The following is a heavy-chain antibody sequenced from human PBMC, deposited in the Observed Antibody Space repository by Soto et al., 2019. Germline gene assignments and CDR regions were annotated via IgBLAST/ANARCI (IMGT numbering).Heavy chain of an antibody. CDR3: AKNLQHTYIGYFEY. Sequence: GGSLRLSCAASGFTFSSYAMNWVRQAPGKGLEWVSAISGSGGSTYYADSVKGRFTISRDNSKNTLYLQMNSLRAEDTAVYYCAKNLQHTYIGYFEYWGQGTLVTVSS. D-gene: IGHD1-1*01. CDR1: GFTFSSYA. J-gene: IGHJ4*02. CDR2: ISGSGGST. V-gene: IGHV3-23*01.